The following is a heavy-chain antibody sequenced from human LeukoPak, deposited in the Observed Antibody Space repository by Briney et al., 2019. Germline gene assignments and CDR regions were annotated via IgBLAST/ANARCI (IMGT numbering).Heavy chain of an antibody. CDR2: INPGGST. V-gene: IGHV3-53*01. D-gene: IGHD2-21*02. J-gene: IGHJ3*01. CDR1: GLTVSSNY. Sequence: GGSLRLSCAASGLTVSSNYMTWVRQAPGKGLEWVSLINPGGSTFYADSVKGRFTISRDNFRNTLYLQVNSLRAEDTAVYYCARAGVTGILRGAFDVWGQGTMVTVSS. CDR3: ARAGVTGILRGAFDV.